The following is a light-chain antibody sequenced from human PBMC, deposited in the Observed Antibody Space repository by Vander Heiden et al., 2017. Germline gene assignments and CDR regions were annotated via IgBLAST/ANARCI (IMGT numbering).Light chain of an antibody. CDR3: QVWDGGSDLLVV. CDR2: DDN. J-gene: IGLJ2*01. V-gene: IGLV3-21*02. CDR1: DIDSKS. Sequence: SYVLTQPPSVSVAPGPPPSITCGGRDIDSKSVQWYQQRPGQAPLLVVYDDNDRPSGIPERFSGSNSGNTATLIITGVEAGDEGDYFCQVWDGGSDLLVVFGGGTKLTVL.